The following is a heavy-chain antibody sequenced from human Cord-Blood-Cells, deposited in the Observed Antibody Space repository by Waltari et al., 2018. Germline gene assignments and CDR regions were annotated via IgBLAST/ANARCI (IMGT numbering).Heavy chain of an antibody. V-gene: IGHV3-53*01. Sequence: EVQLVESGGGLTQPGGSLTLSCAASGFPARTTSMSWVRQAPGKGLEWVSVIYSGGSTYYADSVKGRFTISRDNSKNTLYLQMNSLRAEDTAVYYCARDFNAFDIWGQGTMVTVSS. CDR3: ARDFNAFDI. J-gene: IGHJ3*02. CDR2: IYSGGST. CDR1: GFPARTTS.